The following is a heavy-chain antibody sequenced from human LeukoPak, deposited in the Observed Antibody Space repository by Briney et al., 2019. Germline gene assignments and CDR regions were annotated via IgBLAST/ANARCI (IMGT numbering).Heavy chain of an antibody. J-gene: IGHJ4*02. CDR1: GYSFINYG. CDR3: ARDVFY. Sequence: ASVTVSCKASGYSFINYGITWVRQAPGQGLEWMGWINPNSGGTNYAQKFQGRVTMTRDTSISTAYMELSRLRSDDTAVYYCARDVFYWGQGTLVTVSS. V-gene: IGHV1-2*02. CDR2: INPNSGGT.